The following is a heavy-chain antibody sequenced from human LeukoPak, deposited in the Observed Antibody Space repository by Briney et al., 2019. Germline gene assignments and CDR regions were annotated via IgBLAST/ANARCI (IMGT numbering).Heavy chain of an antibody. V-gene: IGHV4-59*01. D-gene: IGHD3-3*01. CDR2: IYYSGST. CDR1: GGSISSYY. Sequence: PSETLSLTCTVSGGSISSYYWSWIRQPPGKGLERIGYIYYSGSTNYNPSLKSRVTISVDTSKNQFSLKLSSVTAADTAVYYCARNTIFGVVMVWGQGTMVTVSS. J-gene: IGHJ3*01. CDR3: ARNTIFGVVMV.